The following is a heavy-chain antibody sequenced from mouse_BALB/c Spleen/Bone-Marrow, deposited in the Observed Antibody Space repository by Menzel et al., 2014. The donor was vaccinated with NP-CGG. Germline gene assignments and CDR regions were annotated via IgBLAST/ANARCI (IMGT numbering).Heavy chain of an antibody. D-gene: IGHD2-1*01. CDR1: GYTFTSYW. V-gene: IGHV1-69*02. J-gene: IGHJ2*01. Sequence: QVQLQQSGAELVKPGASVKLSCKASGYTFTSYWMHWVKQRPGQGLEWIGEIDPSDSYTSYNQKFKGKATLTVDKSSSTAYMQLSSLTSEDSAVYYCARGLYGNSGYLGQGTTLTVSS. CDR2: IDPSDSYT. CDR3: ARGLYGNSGY.